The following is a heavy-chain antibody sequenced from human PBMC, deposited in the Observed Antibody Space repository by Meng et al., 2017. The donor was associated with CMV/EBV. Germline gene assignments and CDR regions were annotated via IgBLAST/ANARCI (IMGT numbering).Heavy chain of an antibody. CDR2: IIPILGIA. CDR3: ARKSRWLTRGDAFDI. J-gene: IGHJ3*02. V-gene: IGHV1-69*02. Sequence: SVKVSCKASGGTFSSYPISWVRQAPGQGLEWMGRIIPILGIANYAQKFQGRVTITADKSTSTAYMELSSLRSEDTAVYYCARKSRWLTRGDAFDIWGQGTMVTVSS. CDR1: GGTFSSYP. D-gene: IGHD5-24*01.